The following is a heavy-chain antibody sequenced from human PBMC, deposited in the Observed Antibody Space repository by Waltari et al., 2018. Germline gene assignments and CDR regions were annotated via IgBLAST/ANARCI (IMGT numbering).Heavy chain of an antibody. D-gene: IGHD5-18*01. CDR1: GFTFSSYA. Sequence: EVQLLESGGGLVQPGGSLRLSCAASGFTFSSYAMSWVRQAPGKGLEWVSAISGSGGSTYYADSVKGRFTSSRDNSKNTRYLQMNSLRAEDTAVYYCANAVGLGYLAYYYYGMDVWGQGTTVTVSS. CDR3: ANAVGLGYLAYYYYGMDV. J-gene: IGHJ6*02. CDR2: ISGSGGST. V-gene: IGHV3-23*01.